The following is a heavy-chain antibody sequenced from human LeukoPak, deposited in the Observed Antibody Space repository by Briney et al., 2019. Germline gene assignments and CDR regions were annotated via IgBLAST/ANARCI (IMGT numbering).Heavy chain of an antibody. V-gene: IGHV4-34*01. D-gene: IGHD6-19*01. CDR1: GGSFSGYY. Sequence: SETLSLTCAVYGGSFSGYYWSWIRQPPGKGLEWIGEINHSGSTNYNPSLKSRVTISVDTSKNQFSLKLSSVTAADTAVYYCARSLYASSNNWFDPWGQGTPVTVSS. CDR2: INHSGST. CDR3: ARSLYASSNNWFDP. J-gene: IGHJ5*02.